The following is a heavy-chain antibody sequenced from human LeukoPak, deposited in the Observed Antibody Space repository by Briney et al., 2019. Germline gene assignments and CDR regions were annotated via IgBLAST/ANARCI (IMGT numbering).Heavy chain of an antibody. CDR1: GFTFTNAW. Sequence: GGSLRLSCAASGFTFTNAWTTWVRQAPGKGLEWVGRIKSKGDGETTDYAAPVKGRFSMSRDDSKATMYLQMYSLEAEDTAVCYCTTDLGLTMIRGVIVYWGQGALVTVSS. CDR3: TTDLGLTMIRGVIVY. J-gene: IGHJ4*02. V-gene: IGHV3-15*01. D-gene: IGHD3-10*01. CDR2: IKSKGDGETT.